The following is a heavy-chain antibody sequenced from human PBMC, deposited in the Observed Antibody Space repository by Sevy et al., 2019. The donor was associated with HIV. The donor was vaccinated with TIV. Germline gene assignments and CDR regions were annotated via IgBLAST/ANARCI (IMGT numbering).Heavy chain of an antibody. Sequence: GGSLRLSCAASGFTFSSYWMSWVRQAPGKGLEWVANIKQDGSEKYYVDSVKGRFTISRGNGKNSLYLQMNSLRAEDTAVYYCARDRYYDFWSGYYTPLGYYYGMDVWGQGTTVTVSS. D-gene: IGHD3-3*01. CDR1: GFTFSSYW. CDR2: IKQDGSEK. V-gene: IGHV3-7*01. CDR3: ARDRYYDFWSGYYTPLGYYYGMDV. J-gene: IGHJ6*02.